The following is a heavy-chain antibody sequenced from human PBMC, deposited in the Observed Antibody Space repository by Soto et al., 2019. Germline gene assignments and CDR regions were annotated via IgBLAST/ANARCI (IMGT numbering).Heavy chain of an antibody. D-gene: IGHD2-2*01. CDR3: ARAFGYCSSTSCYVGPFFDY. Sequence: SETLSLTCAVYGGSFSGYYWSWIRQPPGKGLEWIGEINHSGSTNYNPSLKSRVTISVDTSKNQFSLKLSSVTAADTAVYYCARAFGYCSSTSCYVGPFFDYWGQGALVTVS. CDR1: GGSFSGYY. CDR2: INHSGST. J-gene: IGHJ4*02. V-gene: IGHV4-34*01.